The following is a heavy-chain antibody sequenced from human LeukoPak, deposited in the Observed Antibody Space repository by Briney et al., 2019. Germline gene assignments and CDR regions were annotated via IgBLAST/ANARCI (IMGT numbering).Heavy chain of an antibody. D-gene: IGHD3-22*01. V-gene: IGHV1-69*13. J-gene: IGHJ3*02. Sequence: GASVKVSCKASGGTFSSYAISWVRQAPGQGLEWMGGIIPIFGTANYAQKFQGRVTITADESTSTAYMELSSLRSEDTAVYYCARSRRYYYDSSGYRDAFDIWGQGTMVTVSS. CDR1: GGTFSSYA. CDR3: ARSRRYYYDSSGYRDAFDI. CDR2: IIPIFGTA.